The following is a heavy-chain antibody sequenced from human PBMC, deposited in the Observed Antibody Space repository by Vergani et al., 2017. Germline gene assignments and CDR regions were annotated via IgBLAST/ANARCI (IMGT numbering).Heavy chain of an antibody. CDR3: AKARDPNCKGGNCYSYYYGLDL. J-gene: IGHJ6*02. D-gene: IGHD2-15*01. CDR2: ISGSGGNT. CDR1: GFTFSSYA. V-gene: IGHV3-23*01. Sequence: EVQLLESGGGLVQPGGSLRLSCGASGFTFSSYAMTWVRQAPGKGLEWVSAISGSGGNTFYTDSVKGRCTISRDNSKDTLYLQMNSLRVEDTAIYYCAKARDPNCKGGNCYSYYYGLDLWGQGTTVTVSS.